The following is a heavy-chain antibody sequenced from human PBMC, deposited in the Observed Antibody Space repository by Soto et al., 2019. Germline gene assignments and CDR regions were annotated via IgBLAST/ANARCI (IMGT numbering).Heavy chain of an antibody. CDR2: ISGSGGST. CDR1: GFTFSSYA. CDR3: AKDEHYDFWSGYRRADAFDI. D-gene: IGHD3-3*01. J-gene: IGHJ3*02. Sequence: EVQLVESGGGLVQPGGSLRLSCAASGFTFSSYAMSWVRQAPGKGLEWVSAISGSGGSTYYADSVKGRFTISRDNSKNTLYLQMNSLRAEDTAVYYCAKDEHYDFWSGYRRADAFDIWGQGTMVTVSS. V-gene: IGHV3-23*04.